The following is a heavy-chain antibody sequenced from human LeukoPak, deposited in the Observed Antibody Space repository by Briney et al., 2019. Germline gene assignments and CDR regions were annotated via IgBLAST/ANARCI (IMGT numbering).Heavy chain of an antibody. CDR2: ISYDVGSNT. CDR3: ARLNLGYGYFLEATKRDY. Sequence: PGRSLRLSCAASGFTFNSYGMHWVRQAPGKGLEWVAVISYDVGSNTYYADSVKGRFTISRDNSKNTLYLQMNSLRAEDMAVYYCARLNLGYGYFLEATKRDYWGQGTLVTVSS. V-gene: IGHV3-30*03. CDR1: GFTFNSYG. J-gene: IGHJ4*02. D-gene: IGHD5-18*01.